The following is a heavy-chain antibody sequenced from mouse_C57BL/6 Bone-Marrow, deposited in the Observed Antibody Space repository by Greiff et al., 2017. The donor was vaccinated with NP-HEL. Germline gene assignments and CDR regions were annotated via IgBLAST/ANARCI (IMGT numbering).Heavy chain of an antibody. Sequence: EVQRVESGAELVRPGASVKLSCTASGFNIKDDYMHWVKQRPEQGLEWIGWIDPENGDTEYASKFQGKATITADTSSNTAYLQLSSLTSEDTAVYYCTTYYYGRGYAMDYWGQGTSVTVSS. J-gene: IGHJ4*01. CDR2: IDPENGDT. CDR3: TTYYYGRGYAMDY. CDR1: GFNIKDDY. D-gene: IGHD1-1*01. V-gene: IGHV14-4*01.